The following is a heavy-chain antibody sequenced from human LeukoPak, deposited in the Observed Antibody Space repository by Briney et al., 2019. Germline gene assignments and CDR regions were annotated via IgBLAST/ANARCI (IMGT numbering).Heavy chain of an antibody. J-gene: IGHJ3*02. V-gene: IGHV4-39*01. CDR1: GGSIISSDYH. Sequence: PSETLSLTCTVSGGSIISSDYHWGWVRQPPGKGLEWIGTISYSGNTDYNPSLRSGVTISVDTSNNQFSLRLGSVTAADTAVYHCARHCCSGPAKRVFDIWGQGTMVTVSS. CDR3: ARHCCSGPAKRVFDI. D-gene: IGHD2-15*01. CDR2: ISYSGNT.